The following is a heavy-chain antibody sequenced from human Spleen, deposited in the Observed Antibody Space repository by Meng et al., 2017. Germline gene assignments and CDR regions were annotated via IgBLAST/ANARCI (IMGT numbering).Heavy chain of an antibody. CDR1: GGSFSDYY. V-gene: IGHV4-34*01. CDR2: INHSGST. D-gene: IGHD2-21*02. Sequence: SQTLSLTCVVSGGSFSDYYWSWIRQPPGKGLEWIGEINHSGSTNYNPSLESRATISVDTSQNNLSLKLTSVTAADTAVYYCAGGAVVTLIFYHAMDVWGQGTPVTVSS. J-gene: IGHJ6*02. CDR3: AGGAVVTLIFYHAMDV.